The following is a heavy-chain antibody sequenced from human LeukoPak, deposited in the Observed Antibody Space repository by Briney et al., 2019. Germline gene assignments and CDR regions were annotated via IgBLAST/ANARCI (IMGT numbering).Heavy chain of an antibody. J-gene: IGHJ6*04. CDR2: IYYSGST. D-gene: IGHD3-10*01. CDR3: ARSDSGSYYSPPYYYYGMDV. Sequence: PSETLSLTCTASGGSISSYYWSWIRQPPGKGLEWIGYIYYSGSTNYNPSLKSRVTISVDTSKTQFSLKLSSVAAADTAVYYCARSDSGSYYSPPYYYYGMDVWGKGTTVTVSS. CDR1: GGSISSYY. V-gene: IGHV4-59*01.